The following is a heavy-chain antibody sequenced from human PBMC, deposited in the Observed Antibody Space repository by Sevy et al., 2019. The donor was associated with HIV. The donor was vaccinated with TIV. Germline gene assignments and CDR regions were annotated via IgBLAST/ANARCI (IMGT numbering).Heavy chain of an antibody. CDR2: ISSSSSTI. J-gene: IGHJ4*02. CDR1: GFTFSSYS. D-gene: IGHD3-3*01. CDR3: ARDSRWSIFGVVIEFDY. Sequence: GGYLRLSCAASGFTFSSYSMNWVRQAPGKGLEWISYISSSSSTIYYADSVKGRFTISRDNAKNSLYLQMNSLRDEDTAVYYTARDSRWSIFGVVIEFDYWGQGTLVTVSS. V-gene: IGHV3-48*02.